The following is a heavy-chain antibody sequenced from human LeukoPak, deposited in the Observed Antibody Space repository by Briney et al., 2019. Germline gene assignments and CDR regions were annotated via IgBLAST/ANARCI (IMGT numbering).Heavy chain of an antibody. CDR3: ARDRGDAVVVPAATYFDY. CDR2: ISYDGSNK. V-gene: IGHV3-30*04. Sequence: GGSLRLSCAASGFTFSSYAMHWVRQAPGKGLEWVAVISYDGSNKCYADSVKGRFTISRDNSKNTLYLQMNSLRAEDTAVYYCARDRGDAVVVPAATYFDYWGQGTLVTVSS. CDR1: GFTFSSYA. J-gene: IGHJ4*02. D-gene: IGHD2-2*01.